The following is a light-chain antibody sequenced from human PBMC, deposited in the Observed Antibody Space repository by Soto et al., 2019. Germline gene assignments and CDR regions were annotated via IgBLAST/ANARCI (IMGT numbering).Light chain of an antibody. CDR3: QQSYNTLCT. CDR2: DAS. J-gene: IGKJ3*01. Sequence: DIQLTQSPSSLSASVGDRATITCRASQSISSYLDWYQQKPGQAPTLLIYDASTRPTGVPARFSGSGSETDFTLTISSLQPEDLATYYCQQSYNTLCTFGPGTKVDIK. CDR1: QSISSY. V-gene: IGKV1-39*01.